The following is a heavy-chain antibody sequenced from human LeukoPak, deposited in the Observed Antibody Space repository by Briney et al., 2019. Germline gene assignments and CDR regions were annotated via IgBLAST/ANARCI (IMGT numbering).Heavy chain of an antibody. Sequence: GGSLRLSCTVSGFTVSSDSMSWVRQAPGKGLEWVSFIYSGGSTHYSDSVKGRFTISRDNSKNTLYLQMNSLRAEDTAVYYCARATIAARFYYYYYMDVWGKGTTVTVSS. CDR2: IYSGGST. V-gene: IGHV3-53*01. CDR3: ARATIAARFYYYYYMDV. J-gene: IGHJ6*03. D-gene: IGHD6-6*01. CDR1: GFTVSSDS.